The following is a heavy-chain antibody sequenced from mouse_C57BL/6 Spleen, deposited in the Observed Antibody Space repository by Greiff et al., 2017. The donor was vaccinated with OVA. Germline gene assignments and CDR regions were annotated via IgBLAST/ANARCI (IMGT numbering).Heavy chain of an antibody. Sequence: EVKVEESGGGLVKPGGSLKLSCAASGFTFSDYGMHWVRQAPVNGLEWVAYISTGSSTIYYADTVKGRFTISRDNAKNTLYLQMTSLRSEDTAVYYCARGEKTLYAMDYWGQGTSVTVSA. J-gene: IGHJ4*01. CDR1: GFTFSDYG. V-gene: IGHV5-17*01. CDR2: ISTGSSTI. CDR3: ARGEKTLYAMDY.